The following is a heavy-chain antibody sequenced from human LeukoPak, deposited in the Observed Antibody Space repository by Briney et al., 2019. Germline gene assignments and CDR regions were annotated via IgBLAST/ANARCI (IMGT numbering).Heavy chain of an antibody. Sequence: HPGGSLRLSCAASGFTFSVYRLTWVRQAPGKGLEWVSSISSTSSYIYYADSLKGRFTISRDNAKNSLYLQMNSLRAEDTAVYYCARTVTAGIYRGGYYFDYWGQGALVTVSS. D-gene: IGHD6-13*01. CDR1: GFTFSVYR. CDR3: ARTVTAGIYRGGYYFDY. V-gene: IGHV3-21*01. CDR2: ISSTSSYI. J-gene: IGHJ4*02.